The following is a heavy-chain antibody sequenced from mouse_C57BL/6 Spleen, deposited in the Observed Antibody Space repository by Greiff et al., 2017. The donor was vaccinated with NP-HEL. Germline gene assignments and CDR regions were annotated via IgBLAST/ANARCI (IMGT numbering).Heavy chain of an antibody. CDR2: IRSKSNNYAT. CDR3: VRHPYAMEN. CDR1: GFSFNTYA. V-gene: IGHV10-1*01. J-gene: IGHJ4*01. Sequence: EVKLVESGGGLVQPKGSLKLSCAASGFSFNTYAMNWVRQAPGKGLEWVARIRSKSNNYATYYADSVKDRFTISRDDSESMLYLQMNNLKTEDTAPYFCVRHPYAMENRGEGKPDTVSS.